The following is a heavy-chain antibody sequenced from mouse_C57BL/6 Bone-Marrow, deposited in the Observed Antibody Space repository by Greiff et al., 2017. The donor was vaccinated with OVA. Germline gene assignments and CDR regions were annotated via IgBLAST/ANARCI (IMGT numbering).Heavy chain of an antibody. V-gene: IGHV1-54*01. CDR1: GYAFTNYL. CDR3: ARHRGGYYFDY. CDR2: INPGSGGT. J-gene: IGHJ2*01. Sequence: QVQLQQSGAELVRPGTSVKVSCKASGYAFTNYLIEWVKQRPGPGLEWIGVINPGSGGTNYNEKFKGKATLTADKSSSTAYMQLSSLTSEDSAVYFCARHRGGYYFDYWGQGTTLTVSS.